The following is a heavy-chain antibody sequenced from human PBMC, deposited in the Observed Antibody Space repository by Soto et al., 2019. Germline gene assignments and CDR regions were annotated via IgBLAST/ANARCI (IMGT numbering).Heavy chain of an antibody. Sequence: EVQLVESGGGLVQPGGSLRLSCAASGFTFSSYSMNWVRQAPGKGLEWVSSISSSSSYIYYADSVKGRFTISRDNAKNSLYLQMNSLRAEDTAVYYCAREAGIRFLEWADAFDIWGQGTMVTVSS. J-gene: IGHJ3*02. CDR2: ISSSSSYI. V-gene: IGHV3-21*01. CDR3: AREAGIRFLEWADAFDI. CDR1: GFTFSSYS. D-gene: IGHD3-3*01.